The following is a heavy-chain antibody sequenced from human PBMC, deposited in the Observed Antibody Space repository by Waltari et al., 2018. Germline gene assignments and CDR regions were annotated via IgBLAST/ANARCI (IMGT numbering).Heavy chain of an antibody. D-gene: IGHD6-6*01. V-gene: IGHV4-34*01. CDR1: GGSFSGYY. J-gene: IGHJ4*02. Sequence: QVQLQQWGAGLLKPSETLSLTCAVYGGSFSGYYWSWIRQPPGKGLEWIGEINHSGSTNSNPSLKSRVTISVDTSKTQFSLKLSSVTAADTAVYYCATVVGSSSPFDYWGQGTLVTVSS. CDR3: ATVVGSSSPFDY. CDR2: INHSGST.